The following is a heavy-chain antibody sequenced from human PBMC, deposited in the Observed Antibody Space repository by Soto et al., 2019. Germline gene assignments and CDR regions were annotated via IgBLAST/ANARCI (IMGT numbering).Heavy chain of an antibody. D-gene: IGHD2-15*01. J-gene: IGHJ4*02. V-gene: IGHV4-31*03. CDR1: GGSISSGGYY. CDR2: IYYSGST. CDR3: ARDCSGGSCYRGNYFDY. Sequence: QVQLQESGPGLVKPSQTLSLTCTVSGGSISSGGYYWSWIRQLPGKGLEWIGYIYYSGSTYYNPSLKSRVTISVDTSKNQFSLKLSSVTAADTAVYYCARDCSGGSCYRGNYFDYWGQGTLVTVSS.